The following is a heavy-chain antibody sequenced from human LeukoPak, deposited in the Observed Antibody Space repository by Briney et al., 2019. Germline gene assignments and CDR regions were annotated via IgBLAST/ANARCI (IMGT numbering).Heavy chain of an antibody. Sequence: SETLSLTCTVSGGSISNNSYYWGWIRQPPGKGLERIGSIYYSGSIYYNLSLESRVTMSVYTSKTQFSLRLYSVTGADPAVYYCAREGIAARPDYFDYWAQRTLVSVSS. J-gene: IGHJ4*02. V-gene: IGHV4-39*07. CDR1: GGSISNNSYY. CDR3: AREGIAARPDYFDY. D-gene: IGHD6-6*01. CDR2: IYYSGSI.